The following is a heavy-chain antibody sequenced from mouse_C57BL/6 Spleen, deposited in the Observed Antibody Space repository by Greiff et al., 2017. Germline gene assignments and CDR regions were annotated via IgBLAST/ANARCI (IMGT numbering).Heavy chain of an antibody. D-gene: IGHD1-1*01. CDR3: TRLGNYEDAMDY. V-gene: IGHV1-5*01. CDR1: GFTFTSYW. Sequence: EVQLQQSGTVLARPGASVKMSCKTSGFTFTSYWMHWVKQRPGQGLEWIGAIYPGNSDTSYNQKFKGKAKLTAVTSASTAYMELSSLTNEDSAVYYCTRLGNYEDAMDYWGQGTSVTVSS. CDR2: IYPGNSDT. J-gene: IGHJ4*01.